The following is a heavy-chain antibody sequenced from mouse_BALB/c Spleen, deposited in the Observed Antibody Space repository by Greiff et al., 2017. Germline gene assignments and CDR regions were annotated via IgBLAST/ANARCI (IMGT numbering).Heavy chain of an antibody. Sequence: QVQLQQSGPGLVAPSQSLSITCTASGFSLTGYGVNWVRQPPGKGLEWLGMIWGDGSTDYNSALKSRLSISKDNSKSQVFLKMNSLQTDDTARYYCARDVRMLYDYDVYYLDYWGQGTTLTVSS. CDR1: GFSLTGYG. CDR2: IWGDGST. J-gene: IGHJ2*01. V-gene: IGHV2-6-7*01. D-gene: IGHD2-4*01. CDR3: ARDVRMLYDYDVYYLDY.